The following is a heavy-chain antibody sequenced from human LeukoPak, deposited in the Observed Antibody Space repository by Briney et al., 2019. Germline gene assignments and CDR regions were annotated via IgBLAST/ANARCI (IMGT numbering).Heavy chain of an antibody. CDR2: IYNSESI. CDR3: ARDRSSSYTRDWFDP. V-gene: IGHV4-4*07. Sequence: SETLSLTCTVSGGSISGYYWSWVRQPAGKGLEWIGRIYNSESINYNPSLKSRVTMSIDTSKNQFSLKLNSVTAADTAVYYCARDRSSSYTRDWFDPWGQGVLVTVSS. CDR1: GGSISGYY. J-gene: IGHJ5*02. D-gene: IGHD6-13*01.